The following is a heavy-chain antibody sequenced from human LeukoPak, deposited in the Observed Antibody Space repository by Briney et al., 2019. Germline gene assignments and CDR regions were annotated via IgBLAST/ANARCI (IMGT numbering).Heavy chain of an antibody. J-gene: IGHJ4*02. D-gene: IGHD5-12*01. CDR2: INPNSGGT. Sequence: ASVKVSCKASGGTFSTYAISWVRQAPGQGLELMGWINPNSGGTKYAQKFQGRVTMTGDTPISTAYLELSRLTYDDTAVYFCARDFSGYDLRYWGQGTQVTVSS. CDR1: GGTFSTYA. V-gene: IGHV1-2*02. CDR3: ARDFSGYDLRY.